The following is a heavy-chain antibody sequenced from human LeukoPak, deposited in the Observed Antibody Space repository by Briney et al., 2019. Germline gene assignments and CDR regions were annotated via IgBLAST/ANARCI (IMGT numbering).Heavy chain of an antibody. V-gene: IGHV1-3*01. J-gene: IGHJ4*02. CDR3: ARDPRSGYHDY. CDR1: GYTFTSYA. D-gene: IGHD3-22*01. Sequence: ASVKVSCKASGYTFTSYAIQWVRQAPGQRLEWMGWINAGNGDAKYSQRFQGRVTITRDTSASTAYMELSSLRSGDTAVYYCARDPRSGYHDYWGQGTLVTVSS. CDR2: INAGNGDA.